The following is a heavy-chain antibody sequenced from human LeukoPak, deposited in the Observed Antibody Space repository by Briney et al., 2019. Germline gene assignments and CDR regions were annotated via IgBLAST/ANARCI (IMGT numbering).Heavy chain of an antibody. CDR1: GGSISSSSYY. CDR3: AADRTGLAFDI. CDR2: IYYSGST. Sequence: SETLSLTCTVSGGSISSSSYYWGWIRQPPGKGLEWIGSIYYSGSTYYNPSLKSRVTISVDTSKNQFSLKLSSVTAADTAVYYCAADRTGLAFDIWGQGTVVTVSS. J-gene: IGHJ3*02. V-gene: IGHV4-39*01. D-gene: IGHD3-22*01.